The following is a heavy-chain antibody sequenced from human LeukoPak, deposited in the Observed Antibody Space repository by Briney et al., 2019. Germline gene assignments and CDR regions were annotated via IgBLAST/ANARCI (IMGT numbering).Heavy chain of an antibody. CDR1: GFTFINYD. Sequence: GGSLRLSCAASGFTFINYDMTWVRQAPGKGLEWVSCISSGDSRSSGYINYADSVKGRFTISRDNAKNSLYLQMNSLRAEDTAVYYCARALYYGGNSAPAFDIWGQGTMVTVSS. V-gene: IGHV3-21*04. CDR3: ARALYYGGNSAPAFDI. D-gene: IGHD4-23*01. J-gene: IGHJ3*02. CDR2: ISSGDSRSSGYI.